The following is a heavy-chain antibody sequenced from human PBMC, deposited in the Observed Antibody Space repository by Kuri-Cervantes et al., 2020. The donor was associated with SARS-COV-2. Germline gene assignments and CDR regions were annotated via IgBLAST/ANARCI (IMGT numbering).Heavy chain of an antibody. CDR3: AKGGTSSSSLYFQH. J-gene: IGHJ1*01. CDR2: ISYDGSNK. CDR1: GFTFSSYA. Sequence: GGSLRLSCAASGFTFSSYAMHWVRQAPGKGLEWVAVISYDGSNKYYADSVKGRFTISRDNAKNSLYLQMNSLRAEDMALYYCAKGGTSSSSLYFQHWGQGTLVTVSS. D-gene: IGHD6-6*01. V-gene: IGHV3-30-3*01.